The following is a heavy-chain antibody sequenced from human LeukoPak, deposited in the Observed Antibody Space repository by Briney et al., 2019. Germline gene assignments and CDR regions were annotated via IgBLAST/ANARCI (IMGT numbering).Heavy chain of an antibody. CDR1: GFTFSSYA. Sequence: GGSLRLSCAASGFTFSSYAMSWVRQAPGKGLEWVSAISGSGGSTYYADSVKGRFAISRDNSKNTLYLQMNSLRAEDTAVYYCAKAGYYDSSGYSYWGQGTLVTVSS. CDR3: AKAGYYDSSGYSY. D-gene: IGHD3-22*01. J-gene: IGHJ4*02. V-gene: IGHV3-23*01. CDR2: ISGSGGST.